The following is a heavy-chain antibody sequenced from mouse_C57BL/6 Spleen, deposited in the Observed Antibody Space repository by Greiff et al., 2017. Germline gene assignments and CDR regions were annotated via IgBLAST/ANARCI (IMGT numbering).Heavy chain of an antibody. J-gene: IGHJ3*01. Sequence: VKLVESGAELMKPGASVKLSCKATGYTFTGYWIEWVKQRPGHGLEWIGEFLPGSGRTYYNEKLKGKATFSADTCSNTAYMQLSSLTTEDSAIDYCARSQIRLSIAYWSQGTLVTVSA. CDR1: GYTFTGYW. D-gene: IGHD3-2*02. V-gene: IGHV1-9*01. CDR2: FLPGSGRT. CDR3: ARSQIRLSIAY.